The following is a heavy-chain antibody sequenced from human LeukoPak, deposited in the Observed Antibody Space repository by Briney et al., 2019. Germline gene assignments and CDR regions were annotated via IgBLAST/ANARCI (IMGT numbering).Heavy chain of an antibody. V-gene: IGHV3-23*01. Sequence: SGGPLRLSCAASGFTFNTYDMSWVRQSPVKGLEWVSGLSGSGDRTYYTDSVKGRFIISRDNSKNTVYLQMNTLRAEDTALYYCARGGTLVRGGDPFDYWGQGTLVTVSS. J-gene: IGHJ4*02. CDR1: GFTFNTYD. D-gene: IGHD3-10*01. CDR2: LSGSGDRT. CDR3: ARGGTLVRGGDPFDY.